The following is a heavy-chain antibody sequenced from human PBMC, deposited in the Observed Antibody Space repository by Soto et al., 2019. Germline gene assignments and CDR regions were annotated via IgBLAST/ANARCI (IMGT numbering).Heavy chain of an antibody. D-gene: IGHD3-10*01. V-gene: IGHV4-59*01. CDR1: GGSINNYF. CDR3: ARGSMAPDY. J-gene: IGHJ4*02. CDR2: VYYTGST. Sequence: QVQLQESGPGLVKPSETLSLTCTVSGGSINNYFWSWIRQPPGKTLEWIGYVYYTGSTNYNPSLKRRATISLDTSKSQFSLKLSSVTAAATAVYYCARGSMAPDYWGQGTLVTVSS.